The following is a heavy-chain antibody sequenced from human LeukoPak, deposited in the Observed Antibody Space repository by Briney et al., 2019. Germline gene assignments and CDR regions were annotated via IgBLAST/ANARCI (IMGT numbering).Heavy chain of an antibody. Sequence: SVNVSCKASGGTFSSYAISWVRQAPGQGLEWMGGIIPIFGTANYAQKFQGRVTITADESTSTAYMELSSLRSEDTAVYYCARSIAASWAFDIWGQGTMVTVSS. CDR1: GGTFSSYA. J-gene: IGHJ3*02. CDR2: IIPIFGTA. D-gene: IGHD6-25*01. V-gene: IGHV1-69*01. CDR3: ARSIAASWAFDI.